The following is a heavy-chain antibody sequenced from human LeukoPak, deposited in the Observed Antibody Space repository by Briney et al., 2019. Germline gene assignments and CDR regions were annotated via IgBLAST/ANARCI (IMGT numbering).Heavy chain of an antibody. Sequence: AMSWVXXAPGKGLEWVSAISGSGGSTYYADSVKGRFTISRDNSKNTLYLQMNSLRAEDTAVYYCAKDLINYYDSSGYPGAFDYWGQGTLVTVSS. CDR3: AKDLINYYDSSGYPGAFDY. J-gene: IGHJ4*02. CDR2: ISGSGGST. CDR1: A. V-gene: IGHV3-23*01. D-gene: IGHD3-22*01.